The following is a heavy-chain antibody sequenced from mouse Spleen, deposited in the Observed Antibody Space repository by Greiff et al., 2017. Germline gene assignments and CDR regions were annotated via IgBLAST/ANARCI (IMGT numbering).Heavy chain of an antibody. J-gene: IGHJ4*01. CDR1: GYTFTSYD. CDR2: IYPRDGST. CDR3: ARSYYYGSSYDYAMDY. Sequence: QVQLQQSGPELVKPVASVKLSCKASGYTFTSYDINWVKQRPGQGLEWIGWIYPRDGSTKYNEKFKGKATLTVDTSSSTAYMELHSLTSEDSAVYFCARSYYYGSSYDYAMDYWGQGTSVTVSS. D-gene: IGHD1-1*01. V-gene: IGHV1-85*01.